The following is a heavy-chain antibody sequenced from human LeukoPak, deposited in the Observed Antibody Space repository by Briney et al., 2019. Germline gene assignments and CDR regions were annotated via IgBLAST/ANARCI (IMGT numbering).Heavy chain of an antibody. Sequence: GGSLRLSCAASGFTFSTYDMHWVRQATGKGLEWVSAIDTAGDTYYSGSVKGRFIIPRENAKSSLYLQMNSLRVGDTALYYCTRGGRDGFDIWGQGTMVTVSS. D-gene: IGHD2-15*01. CDR3: TRGGRDGFDI. J-gene: IGHJ3*02. V-gene: IGHV3-13*01. CDR1: GFTFSTYD. CDR2: IDTAGDT.